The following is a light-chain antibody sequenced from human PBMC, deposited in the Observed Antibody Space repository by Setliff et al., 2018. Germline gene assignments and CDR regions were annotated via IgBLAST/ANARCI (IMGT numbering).Light chain of an antibody. V-gene: IGLV2-23*02. Sequence: QSALTQPASVSGSPGQSITISCTGTYSDVGKYNLVSWCQQHPGKAPKLILYDFTTRPSGVSDRFSGSKSANTASLTISGLQAEDEADYYCCSYAGSSTFVFGGGTKGTV. CDR3: CSYAGSSTFV. CDR1: YSDVGKYNL. J-gene: IGLJ1*01. CDR2: DFT.